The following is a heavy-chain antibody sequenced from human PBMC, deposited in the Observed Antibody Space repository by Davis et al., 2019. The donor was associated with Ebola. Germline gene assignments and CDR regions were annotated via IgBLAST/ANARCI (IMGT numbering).Heavy chain of an antibody. V-gene: IGHV1-2*02. Sequence: ASVKVSCKASGGTFSSYAISWVRQAPGQGLEWMGWINPNSGGTNYAQKFQGRVTMTRDTSISTAYMELSRLRSDDTAVYYCARLGMTRAYWGQGTLVTVSS. CDR1: GGTFSSYA. CDR3: ARLGMTRAY. D-gene: IGHD4-11*01. J-gene: IGHJ4*02. CDR2: INPNSGGT.